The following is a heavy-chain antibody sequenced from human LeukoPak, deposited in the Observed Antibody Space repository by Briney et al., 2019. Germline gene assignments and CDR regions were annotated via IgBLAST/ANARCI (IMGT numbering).Heavy chain of an antibody. D-gene: IGHD6-13*01. CDR2: IFPSGST. J-gene: IGHJ6*02. CDR3: ARTSSSSWSYGMDV. CDR1: GGSISSYY. V-gene: IGHV4-4*07. Sequence: SETLSLTCTVSGGSISSYYWSWIRQPAGKGLECIGRIFPSGSTNYNPSLKSRVTMSIDTSKNQFSLKLSSVTAADTAVYYCARTSSSSWSYGMDVWGQGTTVTVSS.